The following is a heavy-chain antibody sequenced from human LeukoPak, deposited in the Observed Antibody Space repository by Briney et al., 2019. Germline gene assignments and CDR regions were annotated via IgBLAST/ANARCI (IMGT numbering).Heavy chain of an antibody. V-gene: IGHV3-15*01. Sequence: GGSLRLSCAASGFTFSNAWMSWVRQAPGKGLEWVGRIKSKTDGGTTDYAAPVKGRFTISRDDSKNTLYLQMNSLKTEDTAVYYCTTLLTYYYDSRGYSPGLRDYWGQGTLVTVSS. CDR3: TTLLTYYYDSRGYSPGLRDY. J-gene: IGHJ4*02. CDR1: GFTFSNAW. CDR2: IKSKTDGGTT. D-gene: IGHD3-22*01.